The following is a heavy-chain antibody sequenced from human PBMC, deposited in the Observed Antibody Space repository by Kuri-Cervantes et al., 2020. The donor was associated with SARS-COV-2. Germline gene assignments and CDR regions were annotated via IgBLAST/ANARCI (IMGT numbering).Heavy chain of an antibody. CDR1: GFNLSSHA. Sequence: ESLKISCGASGFNLSSHAMRWVRQAPGKGLEWVSAISVSGGNTYYSDSVKGRFTISRVNSKNTLYLQMNCLRAEDMAVFYCAKGATLAADPLYNYYDMDVWGKGTTVTVSS. CDR2: ISVSGGNT. D-gene: IGHD6-13*01. CDR3: AKGATLAADPLYNYYDMDV. V-gene: IGHV3-23*01. J-gene: IGHJ6*03.